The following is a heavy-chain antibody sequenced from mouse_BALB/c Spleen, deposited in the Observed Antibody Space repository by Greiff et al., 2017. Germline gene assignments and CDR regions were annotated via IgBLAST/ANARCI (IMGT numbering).Heavy chain of an antibody. J-gene: IGHJ3*01. Sequence: EVQLQQSGAELVKPGASVKLSCTASGFNIKDTYMHWVKQRPEQGLEWIGRIDPANGNTKYDPKFQGKATITADTSSNTAYLQLSSLTSEDTAVYYCATYYGSSYDWFAYWGQGTLVTVSA. CDR2: IDPANGNT. D-gene: IGHD1-1*01. CDR3: ATYYGSSYDWFAY. CDR1: GFNIKDTY. V-gene: IGHV14-3*02.